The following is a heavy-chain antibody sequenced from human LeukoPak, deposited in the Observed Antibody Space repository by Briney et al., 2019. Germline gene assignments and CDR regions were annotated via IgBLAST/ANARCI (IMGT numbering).Heavy chain of an antibody. CDR1: GFTFSSYG. V-gene: IGHV3-30*18. Sequence: GRSLRLPCAASGFTFSSYGLHWVGPAPGKGLDWVAVISYDGSNKYYADSVKGRFTISRDNSKNTLYLQMNSLSAEDTAVYYCAKDFYSSSWYSLGNGMDVWGQGTTVTVSS. J-gene: IGHJ6*02. CDR2: ISYDGSNK. D-gene: IGHD6-13*01. CDR3: AKDFYSSSWYSLGNGMDV.